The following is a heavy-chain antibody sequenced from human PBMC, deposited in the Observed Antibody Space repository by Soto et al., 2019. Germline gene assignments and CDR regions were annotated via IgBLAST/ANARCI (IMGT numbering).Heavy chain of an antibody. CDR2: ISGSGGST. J-gene: IGHJ5*02. D-gene: IGHD7-27*01. CDR3: AKDPTIRQVRLTGRFDP. V-gene: IGHV3-23*01. CDR1: GFTFSSYA. Sequence: EVQLLESGGGLVQPGGSLRLSCAASGFTFSSYAMSWVRQAPGKGLEWVSAISGSGGSTYYADSVKGRFTISRDNSKNTLYLQMNSLRAEDTAVYYCAKDPTIRQVRLTGRFDPWGQGTLVTVSS.